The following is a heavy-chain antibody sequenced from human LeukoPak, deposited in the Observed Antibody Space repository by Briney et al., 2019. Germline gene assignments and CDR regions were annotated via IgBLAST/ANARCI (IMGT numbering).Heavy chain of an antibody. CDR2: INHSGST. Sequence: PSETLSLTCAVYGGAFSGYYWSWIRQSPGKGLEWIGEINHSGSTNYNPSLKSRVTISVDTSKNQFSLKLRSVTAADTAVYYCARGDPSRHCSGGSCYSVELWFDYWGQGTLVTVSS. CDR3: ARGDPSRHCSGGSCYSVELWFDY. D-gene: IGHD2-15*01. J-gene: IGHJ4*02. V-gene: IGHV4-34*01. CDR1: GGAFSGYY.